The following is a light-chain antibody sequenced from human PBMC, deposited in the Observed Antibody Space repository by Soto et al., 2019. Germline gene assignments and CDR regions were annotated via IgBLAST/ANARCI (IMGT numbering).Light chain of an antibody. J-gene: IGKJ2*01. CDR2: DAS. Sequence: DIEMTQSPSSLSASVGDRVTITCQASQDIRKFLNWFQQRPGAAPKLLIYDASNLETGVPSRFSAGGSGTQFTFTITSLQPEDTGTYFCQQYGNLPYTFAQGTKVEI. CDR1: QDIRKF. CDR3: QQYGNLPYT. V-gene: IGKV1-33*01.